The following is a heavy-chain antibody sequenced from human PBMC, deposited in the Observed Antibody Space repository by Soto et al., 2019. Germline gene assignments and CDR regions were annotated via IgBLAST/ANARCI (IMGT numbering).Heavy chain of an antibody. V-gene: IGHV4-31*03. D-gene: IGHD1-20*01. CDR1: GGSMSNGYYY. CDR2: IYHSGRT. Sequence: QVQLQESGPGLVKPSQTLSLTCTVSGGSMSNGYYYWSWVRQNPGKGLEWIGYIYHSGRTYYNPSLKSRVGILVDTSKNQFSRNLNSVTAADTAVYYCARWVEVSLDYFDSWGQGTPVTVSS. CDR3: ARWVEVSLDYFDS. J-gene: IGHJ4*02.